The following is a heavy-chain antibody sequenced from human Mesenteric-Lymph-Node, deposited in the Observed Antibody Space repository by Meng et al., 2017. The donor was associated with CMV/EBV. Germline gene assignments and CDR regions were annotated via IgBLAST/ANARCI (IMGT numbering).Heavy chain of an antibody. CDR3: LRGNTGYGNFDC. J-gene: IGHJ4*02. Sequence: CEASGFTISSYWMYWVRQVPGKGLVWVSRINMGGSETYYADSVKGRFTISRDNAKNTLYLQMNSLRDEDTAVYSCLRGNTGYGNFDCWGQGTLVTVSS. CDR1: GFTISSYW. D-gene: IGHD5-12*01. V-gene: IGHV3-74*01. CDR2: INMGGSET.